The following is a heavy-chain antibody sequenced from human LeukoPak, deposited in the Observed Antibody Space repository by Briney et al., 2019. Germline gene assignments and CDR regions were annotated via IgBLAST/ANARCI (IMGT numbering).Heavy chain of an antibody. D-gene: IGHD3-10*01. V-gene: IGHV1-18*01. Sequence: GSVTVSCKASGYTFTSYGMSWVRQAPGQGLEWMGWISDYNGNTNYAQKIRGRVTITKETNKSRAYMEKRSLRSDDTAVYYCARAWSIRWFGELLAENDYWGQGTLVTVSS. CDR1: GYTFTSYG. J-gene: IGHJ4*02. CDR3: ARAWSIRWFGELLAENDY. CDR2: ISDYNGNT.